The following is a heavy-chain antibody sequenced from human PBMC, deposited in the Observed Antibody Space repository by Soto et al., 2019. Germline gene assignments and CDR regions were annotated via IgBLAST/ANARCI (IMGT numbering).Heavy chain of an antibody. CDR1: GGSISSYY. V-gene: IGHV4-59*01. CDR2: IYYSGST. D-gene: IGHD5-12*01. CDR3: VKVLSPRRSGYDGHFDY. J-gene: IGHJ4*02. Sequence: SETLSLTCTVSGGSISSYYWSWIRQPPGKGLEWIGYIYYSGSTNYNPSLKSRVTISVDTSKNQFSLKLSSVTAADTAVYYCVKVLSPRRSGYDGHFDYWGQGTLVTVSS.